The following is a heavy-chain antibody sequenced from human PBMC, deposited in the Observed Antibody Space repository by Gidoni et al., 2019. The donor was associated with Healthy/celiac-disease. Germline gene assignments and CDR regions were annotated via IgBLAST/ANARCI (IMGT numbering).Heavy chain of an antibody. J-gene: IGHJ4*02. CDR2: IYYSGST. CDR1: GGSISSGDFY. V-gene: IGHV4-30-4*01. CDR3: ARVEGGDDYGDYSFWYFDY. Sequence: QVQLQESGPGLVKPSPTLSLPCTVSGGSISSGDFYWSWIRQPPGKGLEWIGYIYYSGSTYYNPSLKSRVTISVDTSKNQFSLKLSSVTAADTAVYYCARVEGGDDYGDYSFWYFDYWGQGTLVTVSS. D-gene: IGHD4-17*01.